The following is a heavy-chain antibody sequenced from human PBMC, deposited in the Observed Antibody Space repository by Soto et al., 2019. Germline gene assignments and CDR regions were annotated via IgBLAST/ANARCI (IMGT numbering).Heavy chain of an antibody. CDR1: GFTFDDYT. CDR2: ISWDGGST. V-gene: IGHV3-43*01. Sequence: EVQLVESGGVVVQPGGSLRLSCAASGFTFDDYTMHWVRQAPGKGLEWVSLISWDGGSTYYADSVKGRFTISRDNSKTSLYLQMNSLRTEDTALYYCAKDIRLNGDRNYYYGMDVWGQGTTVTVSS. J-gene: IGHJ6*02. CDR3: AKDIRLNGDRNYYYGMDV. D-gene: IGHD7-27*01.